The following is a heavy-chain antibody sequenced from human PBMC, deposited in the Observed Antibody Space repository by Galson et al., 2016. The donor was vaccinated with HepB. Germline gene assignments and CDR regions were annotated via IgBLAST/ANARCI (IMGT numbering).Heavy chain of an antibody. CDR3: ARELSYGMDV. V-gene: IGHV4-59*01. CDR1: GTSITSSY. D-gene: IGHD3-10*01. Sequence: SETLSLTCTVSGTSITSSYWSWIRQAPGKGLEWIGHTHYRESNDYNPSLESRVTISVDTSKNQFSLRLSSVTAADTAVYYCARELSYGMDVWGQGTTVIVSS. CDR2: THYRESN. J-gene: IGHJ6*02.